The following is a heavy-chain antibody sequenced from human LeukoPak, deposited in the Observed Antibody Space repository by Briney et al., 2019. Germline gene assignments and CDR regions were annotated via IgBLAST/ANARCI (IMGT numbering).Heavy chain of an antibody. J-gene: IGHJ4*02. CDR1: GFTFSSYA. D-gene: IGHD1-7*01. Sequence: GGSLRLSCAASGFTFSSYAMSWVRQAPGKGLEWVSAISGSGGSTYYADSVKGRFTISRDNAKSTLYLQMNSLRAEDTAVYYWARDRVETDWTYHPIFDLWGRGALVSVSS. V-gene: IGHV3-23*01. CDR3: ARDRVETDWTYHPIFDL. CDR2: ISGSGGST.